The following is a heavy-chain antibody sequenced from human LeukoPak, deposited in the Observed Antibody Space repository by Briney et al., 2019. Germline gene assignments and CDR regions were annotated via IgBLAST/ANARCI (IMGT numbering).Heavy chain of an antibody. CDR2: IYYSGRT. Sequence: SGTLSLTCTVSGGSISSHYWSWIRQPPGKGLEWIGYIYYSGRTNYNPSLKSRVTISVDTSKNQFSLKLSSVTAADTAVYYCASSFDFWSGYYDYWGQGTLVTVSS. V-gene: IGHV4-59*08. CDR1: GGSISSHY. CDR3: ASSFDFWSGYYDY. J-gene: IGHJ4*02. D-gene: IGHD3-3*01.